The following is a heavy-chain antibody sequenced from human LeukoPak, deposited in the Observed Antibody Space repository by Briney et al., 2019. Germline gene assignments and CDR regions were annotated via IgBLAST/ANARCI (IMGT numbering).Heavy chain of an antibody. CDR2: ISGSASNT. CDR1: GFTFSNAW. Sequence: PGGSLRLSCAASGFTFSNAWMNWVRQAPGKGLEWVSAISGSASNTYYADSVKGRFTISRDNSKNTLSLQMNNLRDEDTAVYYCAKDLSPAAAWGQGTLVTVSS. D-gene: IGHD6-25*01. V-gene: IGHV3-23*01. CDR3: AKDLSPAAA. J-gene: IGHJ5*02.